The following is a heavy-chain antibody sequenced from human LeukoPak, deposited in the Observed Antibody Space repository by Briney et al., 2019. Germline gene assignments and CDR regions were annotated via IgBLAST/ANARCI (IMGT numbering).Heavy chain of an antibody. J-gene: IGHJ4*02. CDR1: GYTFTSYG. D-gene: IGHD3-22*01. CDR3: ARDLYDSSGYYERYFDY. V-gene: IGHV1-18*01. CDR2: ISAYNGNT. Sequence: ASVKVSCKASGYTFTSYGISWVQQAPGQGLEWMGWISAYNGNTNYAQKLQGRVTMTTDTSTSTAYMELRSLRSDDTAVYYCARDLYDSSGYYERYFDYWGQGTLVTVSS.